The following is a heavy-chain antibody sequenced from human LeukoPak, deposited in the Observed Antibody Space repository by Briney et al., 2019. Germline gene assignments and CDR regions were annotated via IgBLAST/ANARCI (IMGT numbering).Heavy chain of an antibody. J-gene: IGHJ4*02. V-gene: IGHV3-23*01. CDR1: GFTFSSYA. CDR3: AKWYDFWSDQLSVSDY. CDR2: ISGSGGST. D-gene: IGHD3-3*01. Sequence: PGGSLRLSCAASGFTFSSYAMSWVRQAPGKGLEWVSAISGSGGSTYYADSVKGRFTISRDNSKNTLYLQMNSLRAEDTAVYYCAKWYDFWSDQLSVSDYWGQGTLVTVSS.